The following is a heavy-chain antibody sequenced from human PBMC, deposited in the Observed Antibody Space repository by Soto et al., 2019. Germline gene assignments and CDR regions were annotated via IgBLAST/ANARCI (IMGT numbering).Heavy chain of an antibody. CDR2: IIPVFPTP. D-gene: IGHD3-3*02. J-gene: IGHJ6*02. Sequence: QVQLLQSGAEVKKPGSSVKVSCKASGGTFSSSAISWVRQAPGQGLEWMGGIIPVFPTPDYAQKFQGRVTVTADASPSTASIALSRLRSEDTAVYSCASAPARLPLAPNSSSILDVWGQGTTVTLSS. CDR3: ASAPARLPLAPNSSSILDV. CDR1: GGTFSSSA. V-gene: IGHV1-69*12.